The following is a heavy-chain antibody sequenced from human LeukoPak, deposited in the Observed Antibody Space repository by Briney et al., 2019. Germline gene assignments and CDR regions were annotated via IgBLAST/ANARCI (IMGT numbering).Heavy chain of an antibody. Sequence: GGSLRLSCAASGFTFSSYWMSWVRQAPGKGLEWVANIKQDGSEKYYVDSVKGRFTISRDNAKNSLYLQMNSLRAEDTAVYYCARGALGVGPLYYFDYWGQGTLVTVSS. CDR2: IKQDGSEK. D-gene: IGHD2-8*01. V-gene: IGHV3-7*01. CDR1: GFTFSSYW. J-gene: IGHJ4*02. CDR3: ARGALGVGPLYYFDY.